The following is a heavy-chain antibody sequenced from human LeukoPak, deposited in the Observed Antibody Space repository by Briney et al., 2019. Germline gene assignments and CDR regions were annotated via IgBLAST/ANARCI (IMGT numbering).Heavy chain of an antibody. D-gene: IGHD3-22*01. CDR2: ISGSGGST. Sequence: GGSLRLSCAASGFTFSSYAMSWVRQAPGKGLEWVSAISGSGGSTYYADSVKGRFTISRDNSKNTLYLQMNSLRAEDTAVYYCAEARGRPMHYYDSSGYESLGYWGQGTLVTVSS. CDR3: AEARGRPMHYYDSSGYESLGY. J-gene: IGHJ4*02. V-gene: IGHV3-23*01. CDR1: GFTFSSYA.